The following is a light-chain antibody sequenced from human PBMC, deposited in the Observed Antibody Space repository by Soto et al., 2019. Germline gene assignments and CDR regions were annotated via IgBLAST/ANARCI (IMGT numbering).Light chain of an antibody. CDR3: QQYYSYPRT. CDR2: KAS. V-gene: IGKV1-5*03. Sequence: DIQMTQSPSTLSASVGDRVTITCRASQSISSWLAWYQQKPGKAPKLLIYKASGLESGVPSRFSGSGSGTDFTLAISSLQPDDFATYYCQQYYSYPRTFGQGTKVEIK. J-gene: IGKJ1*01. CDR1: QSISSW.